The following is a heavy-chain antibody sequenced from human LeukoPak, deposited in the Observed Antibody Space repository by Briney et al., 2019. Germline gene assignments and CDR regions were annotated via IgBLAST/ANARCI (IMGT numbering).Heavy chain of an antibody. CDR3: TTDFSEGYSSGLFDS. J-gene: IGHJ4*02. CDR1: GFTVSSNY. V-gene: IGHV3-66*01. CDR2: IYSGGST. D-gene: IGHD6-19*01. Sequence: GGSLRLSCAASGFTVSSNYMSWVRQAPGKGLEWVSVIYSGGSTYYADSVKGRFTISRDNSKNTLYLQMNSLKTEDTAAYYCTTDFSEGYSSGLFDSWGQGTLVTVSS.